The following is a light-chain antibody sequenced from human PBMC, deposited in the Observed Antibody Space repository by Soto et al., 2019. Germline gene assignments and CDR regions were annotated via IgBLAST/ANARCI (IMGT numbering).Light chain of an antibody. CDR1: QSFTSRS. J-gene: IGKJ1*01. CDR3: QQYDSSPRT. V-gene: IGKV3-20*01. Sequence: EIVLTQSPGTLSLSPGERATLSCRASQSFTSRSLAWYQQKPGLAPRLLISGASNRAAGIPDRFSGRGSGTDFTLTISRLEPEDFAVYYCQQYDSSPRTFGQGTKVEIK. CDR2: GAS.